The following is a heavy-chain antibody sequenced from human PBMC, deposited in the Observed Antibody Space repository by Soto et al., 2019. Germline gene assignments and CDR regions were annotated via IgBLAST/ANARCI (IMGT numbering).Heavy chain of an antibody. CDR3: ARDHYGSGSYDAFDI. J-gene: IGHJ3*02. CDR1: GYTFTGYY. Sequence: ASVKVSCKASGYTFTGYYMHWVRQAPGQGLEWMGWINPNSGGTNYAQKFQGWVTMTRDTSISTAYMELSRLRSDDTAVYYCARDHYGSGSYDAFDIWGQGTMVTVSS. D-gene: IGHD3-10*01. V-gene: IGHV1-2*04. CDR2: INPNSGGT.